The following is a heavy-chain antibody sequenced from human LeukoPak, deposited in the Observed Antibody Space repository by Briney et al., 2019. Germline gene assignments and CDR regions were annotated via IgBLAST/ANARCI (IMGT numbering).Heavy chain of an antibody. CDR2: MWFDGSIQ. V-gene: IGHV3-33*06. D-gene: IGHD1-26*01. CDR3: AEEGGSFYYYYYMDV. J-gene: IGHJ6*03. Sequence: PGRSLRLSCAASGFNFSTYGMHWVRQAPGKGLEWVAVMWFDGSIQYSADSVKGRFTISRDNSKNTLFLQMNSLRAEDTAGYYCAEEGGSFYYYYYMDVWGKGTTVTVSS. CDR1: GFNFSTYG.